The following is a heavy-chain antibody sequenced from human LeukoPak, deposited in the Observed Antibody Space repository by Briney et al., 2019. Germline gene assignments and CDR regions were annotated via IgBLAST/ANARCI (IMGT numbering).Heavy chain of an antibody. J-gene: IGHJ4*02. V-gene: IGHV3-21*01. CDR2: ISTTSTYI. Sequence: PGGSLRLSCAASGFTFSSYSMNWVRQAPGKGLEWVSSISTTSTYIKYADSVKGRFTISRDNVGNSLYLQMNSLRAEDTAVYYCASPGSSLTGGPIWGQGSLVTVS. D-gene: IGHD3-9*01. CDR3: ASPGSSLTGGPI. CDR1: GFTFSSYS.